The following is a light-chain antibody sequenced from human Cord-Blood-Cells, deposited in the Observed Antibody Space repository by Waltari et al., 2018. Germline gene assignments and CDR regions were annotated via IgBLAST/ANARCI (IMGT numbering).Light chain of an antibody. CDR1: QSVSSY. J-gene: IGKJ3*01. CDR2: DAS. CDR3: QQRSNWFT. V-gene: IGKV3-11*01. Sequence: EIVLTQSPATLSLSPGARATLSCRASQSVSSYLAWYQQKPGQAPRLLIYDASNRATGTPARFSGSGSGTDFTLTISSLEPEDFAVYYCQQRSNWFTFGPGTKVDIK.